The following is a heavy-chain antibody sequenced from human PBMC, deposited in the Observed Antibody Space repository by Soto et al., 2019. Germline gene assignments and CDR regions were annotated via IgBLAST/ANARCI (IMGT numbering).Heavy chain of an antibody. V-gene: IGHV1-2*02. CDR1: GYTFTGHY. Sequence: ASVKVSCKASGYTFTGHYIHWVRQAPEQGPEWMGEIGPESGATRFAQKFQGRVTMTRDMSITTVYMELNNLSPDDTAVYYCGRGRSGQIVVFYWGQGTPVTVSS. CDR2: IGPESGAT. J-gene: IGHJ4*02. CDR3: GRGRSGQIVVFY. D-gene: IGHD5-12*01.